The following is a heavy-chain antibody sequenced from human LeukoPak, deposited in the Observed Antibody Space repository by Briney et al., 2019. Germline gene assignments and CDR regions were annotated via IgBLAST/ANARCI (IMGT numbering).Heavy chain of an antibody. J-gene: IGHJ4*02. CDR2: ISSSGSTI. V-gene: IGHV3-48*03. CDR3: ARVGLDRRGYSGYESFDY. Sequence: GGSLRLSCAASGFTFSSYEMNWVRQAPGKGLEWVSYISSSGSTIYYADSVKGRFTISRDNAKNSLYLQMNSLRAGDTAVYYCARVGLDRRGYSGYESFDYWGQGTLVTVSS. CDR1: GFTFSSYE. D-gene: IGHD5-12*01.